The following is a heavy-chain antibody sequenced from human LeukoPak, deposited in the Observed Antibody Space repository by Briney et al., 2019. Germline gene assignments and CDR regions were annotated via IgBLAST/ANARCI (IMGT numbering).Heavy chain of an antibody. Sequence: SQTLSLTCTVSGGSISSGDYYWSWIRQPPGKGLEWIGYIYYSGSTNYNPSLKSRVTISVDTSKNQFSLKLSSVTAADTAVYYCARHRSFKPARGYYYMDVWGKGTTVTVSS. D-gene: IGHD2-2*01. CDR3: ARHRSFKPARGYYYMDV. J-gene: IGHJ6*03. V-gene: IGHV4-61*08. CDR1: GGSISSGDYY. CDR2: IYYSGST.